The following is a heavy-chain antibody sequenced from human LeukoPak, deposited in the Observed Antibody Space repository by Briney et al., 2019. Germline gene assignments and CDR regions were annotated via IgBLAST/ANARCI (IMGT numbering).Heavy chain of an antibody. CDR2: IGSSGSTI. V-gene: IGHV3-48*03. CDR1: GFTFSSYE. D-gene: IGHD3-9*01. Sequence: PGGSLRLSCAASGFTFSSYEMNWVRQAPGKGLEWVSYIGSSGSTIYYADSVKGRFTISRDNAKNSLYLQMNNLRAGDTAVYYCATGGWLLSYWGQGSLVTVSS. J-gene: IGHJ4*02. CDR3: ATGGWLLSY.